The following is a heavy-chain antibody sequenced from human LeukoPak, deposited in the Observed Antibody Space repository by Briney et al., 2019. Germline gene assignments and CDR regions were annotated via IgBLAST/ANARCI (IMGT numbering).Heavy chain of an antibody. J-gene: IGHJ5*02. CDR3: ASTLMYYYDSSGPISNWFDP. D-gene: IGHD3-22*01. CDR2: IYYSGST. CDR1: GGSISSGGYS. V-gene: IGHV4-30-4*07. Sequence: SETLSLTCAVSGGSISSGGYSWSWIRQPPGKGLEWIGYIYYSGSTYYNPPLKSRVTISVDTSKNQFSLKLSSVTAADTAVYYCASTLMYYYDSSGPISNWFDPWGQGTLVTVSS.